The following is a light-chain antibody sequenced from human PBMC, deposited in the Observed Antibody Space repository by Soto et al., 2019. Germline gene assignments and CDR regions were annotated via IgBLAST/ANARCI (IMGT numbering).Light chain of an antibody. V-gene: IGKV3-20*01. CDR2: GAS. CDR1: QSITSTY. Sequence: EIVLTQSPGTLSLSPGERATLSCRASQSITSTYLAWYQQKPGLAPRLLIYGASSRATGIPDRFSGSGSGTDFTITISRLEPADFAVYYCQQFGSSPRTFGGGTKVEIK. J-gene: IGKJ4*01. CDR3: QQFGSSPRT.